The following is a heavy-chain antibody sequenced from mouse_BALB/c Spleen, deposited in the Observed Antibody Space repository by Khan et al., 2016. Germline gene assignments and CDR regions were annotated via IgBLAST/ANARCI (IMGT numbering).Heavy chain of an antibody. CDR3: ARGRYYGTSYFDY. D-gene: IGHD1-1*01. V-gene: IGHV2-9*02. J-gene: IGHJ2*01. CDR1: GFSLTTYG. CDR2: IWAGGST. Sequence: QVQLKESGPGLVAPSQSLSITCTVSGFSLTTYGVHWVRQPPGKGLAWLGVIWAGGSTNYNSALMSRLSISKDNSKSQVFLKINSLQTADTATYYCARGRYYGTSYFDYWGKGTTLTVSS.